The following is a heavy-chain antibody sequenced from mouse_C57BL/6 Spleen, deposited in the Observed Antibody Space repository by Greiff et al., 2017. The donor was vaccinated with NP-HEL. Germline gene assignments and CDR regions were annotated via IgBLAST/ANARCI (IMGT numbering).Heavy chain of an antibody. V-gene: IGHV5-4*01. CDR3: ARDQGRLAY. Sequence: EVKVVESGGGLVKPGGSLKLSCAASGFTFSSYAMSWVRQTPDKRLEWVATISDGGSYTYYPDNVKGRFTISRDNAKNNLYLQMSHLKSEDTAMYYCARDQGRLAYWGQGTLVTVSA. CDR2: ISDGGSYT. D-gene: IGHD1-1*01. J-gene: IGHJ3*01. CDR1: GFTFSSYA.